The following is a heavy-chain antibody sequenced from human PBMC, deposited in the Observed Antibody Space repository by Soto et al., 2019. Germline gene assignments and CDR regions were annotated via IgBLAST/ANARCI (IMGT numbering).Heavy chain of an antibody. V-gene: IGHV4-59*01. J-gene: IGHJ6*02. D-gene: IGHD1-1*01. CDR3: ARGGRYRYAMDV. Sequence: QVQLQESGPGLVKPSETQSLTCTVSGGSLSPYYWIWIRQPPGKGLEWIGYIYHSGTTNYNPSLKSRVSISVDTSKNQFSLKLSSVTAADTAVYYCARGGRYRYAMDVWGQGTTVSVSS. CDR2: IYHSGTT. CDR1: GGSLSPYY.